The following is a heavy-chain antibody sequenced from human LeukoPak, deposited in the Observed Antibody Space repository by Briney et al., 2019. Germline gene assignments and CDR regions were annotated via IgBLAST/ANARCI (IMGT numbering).Heavy chain of an antibody. CDR2: ISSNGDNT. Sequence: GGPLRLSCPASGFPFNTYAIHWVRQAPGKGLDYVAGISSNGDNTDFADSAKGRFTISRDNSKSTLFLQMNSLRAEDTAVYFCTRDSALLGVAFDLWGQGTVVTVSS. CDR1: GFPFNTYA. CDR3: TRDSALLGVAFDL. D-gene: IGHD2-15*01. V-gene: IGHV3-64D*06. J-gene: IGHJ3*01.